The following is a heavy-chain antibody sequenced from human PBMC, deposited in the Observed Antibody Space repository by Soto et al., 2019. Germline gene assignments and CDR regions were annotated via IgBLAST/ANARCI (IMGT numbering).Heavy chain of an antibody. CDR2: ISAYNYNT. D-gene: IGHD3-10*01. CDR1: GYNFKSYG. Sequence: GASVKVSCKASGYNFKSYGITWVRQAPGQGLEWMGWISAYNYNTNYAQKLQDRVTMTTDTSTSTAYMELRSLRAEDTAVYYCATESSFRCDHWGQGTLVTVSS. CDR3: ATESSFRCDH. V-gene: IGHV1-18*01. J-gene: IGHJ4*02.